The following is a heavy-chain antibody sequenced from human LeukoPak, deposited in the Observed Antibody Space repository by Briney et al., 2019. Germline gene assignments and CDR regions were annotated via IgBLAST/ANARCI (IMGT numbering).Heavy chain of an antibody. CDR2: ISYSGNT. D-gene: IGHD3-3*01. Sequence: NPSETLSLTCTVSGGSISSYYWGWIRQPPGKGLEWIGYISYSGNTNYNPSLKSRVTISVDTSKNQFPLKLSSVTAADTAVYYCARETIFGVDPFDYWGQGTLVTVSS. CDR1: GGSISSYY. V-gene: IGHV4-59*12. CDR3: ARETIFGVDPFDY. J-gene: IGHJ4*02.